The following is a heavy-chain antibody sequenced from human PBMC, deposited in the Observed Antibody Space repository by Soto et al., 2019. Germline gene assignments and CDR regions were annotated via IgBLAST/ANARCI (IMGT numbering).Heavy chain of an antibody. D-gene: IGHD6-13*01. J-gene: IGHJ4*02. CDR2: ISYDGSNK. Sequence: QVQLVESGGGVVQPGRSLRLSCAASGFTFSSYAMHWVRQAPGKGLEWVAVISYDGSNKYYADSVKGRFTISRDNSKNXXXLXMNSLRAEXTXXXXXXXXLRSAAAGTLDYWGQGTLVTVSS. CDR3: XXXLRSAAAGTLDY. V-gene: IGHV3-30-3*01. CDR1: GFTFSSYA.